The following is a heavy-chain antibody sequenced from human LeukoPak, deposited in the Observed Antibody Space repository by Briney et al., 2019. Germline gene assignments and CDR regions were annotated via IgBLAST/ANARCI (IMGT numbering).Heavy chain of an antibody. CDR3: ARGPNYYSSSSHFDY. J-gene: IGHJ4*02. D-gene: IGHD6-6*01. CDR1: GFTFSSYG. V-gene: IGHV3-48*03. CDR2: ISSTGNTI. Sequence: GGSLRLSCAASGFTFSSYGMNWVRQAPGKGLEWLSYISSTGNTIYYADSVKGRFTISRDNAKNSLYLQMNSLRAEDTAVYYCARGPNYYSSSSHFDYWGQGTLVTVSS.